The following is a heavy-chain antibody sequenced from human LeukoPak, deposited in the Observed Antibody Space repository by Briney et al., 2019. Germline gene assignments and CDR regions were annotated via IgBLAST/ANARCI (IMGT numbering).Heavy chain of an antibody. CDR3: AKDLRYYYDSSGYSH. D-gene: IGHD3-22*01. CDR1: GFTFSSYA. CDR2: ISGSGGST. J-gene: IGHJ4*02. V-gene: IGHV3-23*01. Sequence: PGRSLRLSCAASGFTFSSYAMSWVRQAPGKGLEWVSAISGSGGSTYYADSVKGRFTISRDNSKNTLYLQMNSLRAEDTAVYYCAKDLRYYYDSSGYSHWGQGTLVTVSS.